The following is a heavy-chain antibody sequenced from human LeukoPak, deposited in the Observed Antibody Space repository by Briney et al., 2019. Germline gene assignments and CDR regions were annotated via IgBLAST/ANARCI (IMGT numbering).Heavy chain of an antibody. V-gene: IGHV3-48*01. D-gene: IGHD6-13*01. J-gene: IGHJ4*02. CDR1: GFTFSSYS. CDR3: ARDTGSSSWYHFDQ. Sequence: GGSLRLSCAASGFTFSSYSMNWVRQAPGKGLEWVSYISSSSSTIYYADSVKGRFTISRDNAKNSLYLQMNSLRAEDTAVYYCARDTGSSSWYHFDQWGQGTLVTVSS. CDR2: ISSSSSTI.